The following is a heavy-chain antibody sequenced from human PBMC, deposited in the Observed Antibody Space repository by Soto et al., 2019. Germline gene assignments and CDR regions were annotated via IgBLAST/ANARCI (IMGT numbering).Heavy chain of an antibody. CDR3: ATISLGAFDI. CDR1: GFTFSNYS. J-gene: IGHJ3*02. D-gene: IGHD7-27*01. CDR2: ISTISSTI. Sequence: EVQLVESGGGLVQPGGSLRLSCAASGFTFSNYSLNWVRQAPGKGLEWVSYISTISSTIYYADSVKGRFTISRDNDKNFLYLQMNSLRDEDTAMYYCATISLGAFDIWGQGTMVTVSS. V-gene: IGHV3-48*02.